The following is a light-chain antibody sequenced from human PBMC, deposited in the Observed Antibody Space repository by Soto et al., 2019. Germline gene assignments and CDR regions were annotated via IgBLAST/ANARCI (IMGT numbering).Light chain of an antibody. CDR2: DVS. CDR3: SSYTGSSTLVV. Sequence: QSALTQPASVSGSPGQSITISCTGTSSDVGGYNYVSWYQQHPGNAPKLMIYDVSNRPSGVPNRFSGSKSGNTASLTISGLQAEDEADYYCSSYTGSSTLVVFGGGTKLTVL. CDR1: SSDVGGYNY. V-gene: IGLV2-14*01. J-gene: IGLJ2*01.